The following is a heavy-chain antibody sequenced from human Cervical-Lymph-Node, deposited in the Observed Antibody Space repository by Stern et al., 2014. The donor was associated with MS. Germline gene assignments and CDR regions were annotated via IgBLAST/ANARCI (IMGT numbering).Heavy chain of an antibody. J-gene: IGHJ5*02. CDR1: GYAFTNYD. Sequence: QDQLVQSGAEVKKPGASVKVSCKASGYAFTNYDINWLRRAPGQGLEWIGWVNPNSGKTGYAHNFQGRVTMTRDTSIDTVYMELSSLRSEDTAVYYCARGANYPGSDGYYYGGAFDPWGQGTLVTVSS. CDR3: ARGANYPGSDGYYYGGAFDP. D-gene: IGHD3-22*01. V-gene: IGHV1-8*01. CDR2: VNPNSGKT.